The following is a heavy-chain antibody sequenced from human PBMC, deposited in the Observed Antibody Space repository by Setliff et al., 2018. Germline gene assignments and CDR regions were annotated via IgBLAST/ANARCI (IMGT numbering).Heavy chain of an antibody. J-gene: IGHJ4*02. V-gene: IGHV7-4-1*02. CDR3: ARGSGTYASSSRVFHY. D-gene: IGHD6-6*01. Sequence: ASVKVSCKASGYTFSSYAMNWVRQAPGQGLEWMGRINTITGNPTYAQGFTGRVVFSLDTSVSTAYLQISSLKPEDTAVYYCARGSGTYASSSRVFHYWGQGTLVTVSS. CDR1: GYTFSSYA. CDR2: INTITGNP.